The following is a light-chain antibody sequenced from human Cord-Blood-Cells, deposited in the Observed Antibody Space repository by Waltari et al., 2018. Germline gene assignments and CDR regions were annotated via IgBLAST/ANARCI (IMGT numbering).Light chain of an antibody. CDR1: RRDVGGYNL. V-gene: IGLV2-23*01. CDR2: EGS. Sequence: QSALTQPASVSGSPGQPITISCTGTRRDVGGYNLVPWYQQHPGKAPKLMTYEGSKRPSGVSNRFSGSKSGNTASLTISGLQAEDEADYYCCSYAGSSTWVFGGGTKLTVL. J-gene: IGLJ3*02. CDR3: CSYAGSSTWV.